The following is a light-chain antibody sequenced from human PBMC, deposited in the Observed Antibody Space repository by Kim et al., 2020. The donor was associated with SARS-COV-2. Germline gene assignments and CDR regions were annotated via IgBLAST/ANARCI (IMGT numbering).Light chain of an antibody. J-gene: IGKJ4*01. CDR2: GAY. V-gene: IGKV3-15*01. CDR3: QQYNNWPFT. Sequence: VSPGERATPSRRASQSVSSNLAWYQQKPGQAPRLLIYGAYTRATGIPARFSGSGSGTEFTLTISSLQSEDFAVYYCQQYNNWPFTFGGGTKVDIK. CDR1: QSVSSN.